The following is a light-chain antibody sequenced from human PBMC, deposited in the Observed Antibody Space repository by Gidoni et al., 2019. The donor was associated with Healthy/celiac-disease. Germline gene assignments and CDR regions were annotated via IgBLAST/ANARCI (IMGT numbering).Light chain of an antibody. CDR3: QSYDSSNWV. Sequence: NSMLTQPHSVSDSPGKTVTISCTRSSGSIASNYVQWYQQRPGSAPTTVIYEDNQRPSGVPDRFSGSIDSSSNSASLTISGLKTEDEADYYCQSYDSSNWVFGGGTKLTVL. J-gene: IGLJ3*02. V-gene: IGLV6-57*04. CDR2: EDN. CDR1: SGSIASNY.